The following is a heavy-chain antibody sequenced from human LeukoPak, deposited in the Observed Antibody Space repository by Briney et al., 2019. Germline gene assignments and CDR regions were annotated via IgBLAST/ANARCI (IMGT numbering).Heavy chain of an antibody. D-gene: IGHD3-10*01. J-gene: IGHJ6*03. CDR1: GYTFTSYD. CDR2: MNPNSGNT. V-gene: IGHV1-8*01. Sequence: ASVKVSCKASGYTFTSYDINWVRQATGQGLEWMGWMNPNSGNTGYAQKFQGRVTMTRNTSISTAYMELSSLRSEDTAVYYCAGGRGGSGRYYFYYYYYMDVWGKGTTVTISS. CDR3: AGGRGGSGRYYFYYYYYMDV.